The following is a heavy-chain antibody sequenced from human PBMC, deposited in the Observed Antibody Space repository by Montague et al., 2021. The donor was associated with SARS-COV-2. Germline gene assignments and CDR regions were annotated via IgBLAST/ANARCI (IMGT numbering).Heavy chain of an antibody. CDR2: ISYDGSNK. D-gene: IGHD1-26*01. Sequence: SLRLSCAASGFTFSSYAMHWVRQAPGEGLEWVAVISYDGSNKYYADPVKGRFTISRDNSKNTLYLQMNSLRAEDTAVYYCARTNSGSYSGAFDIWGQGTMVTVSS. V-gene: IGHV3-30*04. CDR3: ARTNSGSYSGAFDI. CDR1: GFTFSSYA. J-gene: IGHJ3*02.